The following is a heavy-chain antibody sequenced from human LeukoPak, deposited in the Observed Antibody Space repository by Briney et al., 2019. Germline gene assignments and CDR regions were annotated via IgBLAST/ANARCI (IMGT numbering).Heavy chain of an antibody. D-gene: IGHD6-19*01. V-gene: IGHV3-23*01. CDR1: GFTFNSHA. CDR2: IVGSGGSS. Sequence: GGSLRLSCAASGFTFNSHAMYWVRQAPGKGLEWASGIVGSGGSSYYAESVRGRFTISRDNSKNTVYMQMNSLRDEDTAVYYCAKTTFGYSSGRSPGWPVDYWGQGTVVTVSS. CDR3: AKTTFGYSSGRSPGWPVDY. J-gene: IGHJ4*02.